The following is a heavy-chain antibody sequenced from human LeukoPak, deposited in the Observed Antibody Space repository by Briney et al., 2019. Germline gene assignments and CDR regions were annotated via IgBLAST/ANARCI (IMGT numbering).Heavy chain of an antibody. CDR3: ARDEDIVVVVAARFDY. Sequence: PGGSLRLSCAASGFTFSSYAMHWVRQAPGKGLEWVAVISYDGSNKYYADSVKGRFTISRDNSKITLYLQMNSLRAEDTAVYYCARDEDIVVVVAARFDYWGQGTLVTVSS. CDR2: ISYDGSNK. D-gene: IGHD2-15*01. CDR1: GFTFSSYA. J-gene: IGHJ4*02. V-gene: IGHV3-30*04.